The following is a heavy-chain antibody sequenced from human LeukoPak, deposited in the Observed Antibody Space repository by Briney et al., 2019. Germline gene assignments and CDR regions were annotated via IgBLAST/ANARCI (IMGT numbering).Heavy chain of an antibody. V-gene: IGHV3-74*01. J-gene: IGHJ6*03. D-gene: IGHD2-8*02. CDR1: GFTFRNYW. CDR2: ISRDGATT. CDR3: AKNRGHCVDGVCHNYYYMDV. Sequence: GGSLRLSCAASGFTFRNYWMHWVRQAPGKGLVWVSRISRDGATTHYAGSVKGRFTISRDNAKNMVYLQMNGLRAEDTAVYYCAKNRGHCVDGVCHNYYYMDVWGRGTTVTVSS.